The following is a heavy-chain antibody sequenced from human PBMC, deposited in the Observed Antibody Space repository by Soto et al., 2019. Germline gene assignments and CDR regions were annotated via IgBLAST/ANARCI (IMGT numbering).Heavy chain of an antibody. D-gene: IGHD3-10*01. Sequence: ASVKVSCKASGYTFTSYYMHWVRQAPGQGLEWMGIINPSGGSTSYAQKFQGRVTMTRDTSTSTVYMELSSLRSEDTAVYYCARDDVVRGVIISRGADYWGQGTLVTVSS. J-gene: IGHJ4*02. CDR1: GYTFTSYY. CDR3: ARDDVVRGVIISRGADY. V-gene: IGHV1-46*03. CDR2: INPSGGST.